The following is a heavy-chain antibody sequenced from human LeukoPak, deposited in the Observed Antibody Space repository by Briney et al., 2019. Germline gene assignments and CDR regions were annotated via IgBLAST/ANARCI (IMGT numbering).Heavy chain of an antibody. D-gene: IGHD6-19*01. J-gene: IGHJ4*02. V-gene: IGHV3-33*01. CDR1: GFTFSSYG. CDR2: IWYDGSNK. CDR3: ARDPIAVAGPRFDY. Sequence: PGGSLRLSCAASGFTFSSYGMHCVRQAPGKGLEWVAVIWYDGSNKYYADSVKGRFTISRDNSKNTLYLQMNSLRAEDTAVYYCARDPIAVAGPRFDYWGQGTLVTVSS.